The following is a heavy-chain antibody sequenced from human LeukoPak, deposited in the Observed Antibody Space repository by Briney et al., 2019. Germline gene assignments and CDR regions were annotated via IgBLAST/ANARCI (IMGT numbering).Heavy chain of an antibody. CDR3: ARLVRIAAACTLYRTYYYYMDD. CDR2: IYHSGST. Sequence: PETLSLTCTVAGYSLNSGFYWGWIRQPPGKGREGIGSIYHSGSTHYKSSLTSRVAISVDTSKNQLSLKLTSVTAADTAVYYCARLVRIAAACTLYRTYYYYMDDWGKGTMVTVSS. J-gene: IGHJ6*03. CDR1: GYSLNSGFY. D-gene: IGHD6-13*01. V-gene: IGHV4-38-2*02.